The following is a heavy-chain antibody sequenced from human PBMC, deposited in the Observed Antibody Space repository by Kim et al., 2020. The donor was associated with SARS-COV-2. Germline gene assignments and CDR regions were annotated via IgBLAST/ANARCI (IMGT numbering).Heavy chain of an antibody. CDR2: IKQDGSDK. V-gene: IGHV3-7*01. D-gene: IGHD3-22*01. J-gene: IGHJ6*02. CDR1: GFTFSSYW. CDR3: AKQDYYDNTGYYYYGLDV. Sequence: GGSLRLSWAASGFTFSSYWMSWVRQAPGKGLEWVANIKQDGSDKYYVDSVKGRFTISRDNAKSSLYLQMNSLRAEDTAVYYCAKQDYYDNTGYYYYGLDVWGQGTTVTVSS.